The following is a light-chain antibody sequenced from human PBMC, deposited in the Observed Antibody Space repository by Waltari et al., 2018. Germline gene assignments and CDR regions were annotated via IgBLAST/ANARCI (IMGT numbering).Light chain of an antibody. Sequence: DVVMTQSPLSLPLTPGQPASISCRSSQSLVHSNGNTYLSWYQQKPGQPPRRLIYEVSNQDSGVPDRFSGSGAGTDFTLKISRVEAEDVGVYYCGQGTHLPYSFGQGTKVEIK. CDR3: GQGTHLPYS. V-gene: IGKV2-30*02. J-gene: IGKJ2*03. CDR1: QSLVHSNGNTY. CDR2: EVS.